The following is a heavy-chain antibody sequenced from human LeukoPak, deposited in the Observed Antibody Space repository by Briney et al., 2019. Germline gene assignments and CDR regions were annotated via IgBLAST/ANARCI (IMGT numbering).Heavy chain of an antibody. CDR1: GFTFSSYG. D-gene: IGHD6-19*01. CDR2: IRYDGSNK. J-gene: IGHJ4*02. Sequence: GRSLRLSCAASGFTFSSYGMHWVRQAPGKGLEWVAFIRYDGSNKYYADSVKGRFTISRDNSKNTLYLQMNSLRAEDTAVYYCAKDVGEQWLVSGIDYWGQGTLVTVSS. CDR3: AKDVGEQWLVSGIDY. V-gene: IGHV3-30*02.